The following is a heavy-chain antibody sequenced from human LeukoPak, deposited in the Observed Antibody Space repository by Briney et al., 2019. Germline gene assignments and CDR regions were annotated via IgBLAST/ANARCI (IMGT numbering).Heavy chain of an antibody. D-gene: IGHD6-6*01. CDR2: IWYDGSNK. J-gene: IGHJ4*02. Sequence: PGRSLRLSCAASGFTFNSYGMHCVRQAPGKGLEWVAVIWYDGSNKYYADSVKGRFTISRDNSKNTLYLQMSSLRAEDTAVYYCAREGSSSSSQTFFDYWGQGTLVTVSS. CDR3: AREGSSSSSQTFFDY. V-gene: IGHV3-33*01. CDR1: GFTFNSYG.